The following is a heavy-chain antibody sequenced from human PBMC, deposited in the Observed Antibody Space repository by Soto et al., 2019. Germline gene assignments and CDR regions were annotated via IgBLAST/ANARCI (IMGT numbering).Heavy chain of an antibody. J-gene: IGHJ3*02. CDR1: GYTFTSYD. V-gene: IGHV1-8*01. CDR3: ARVGSPDILTGYDAFDI. D-gene: IGHD3-9*01. CDR2: MNPNSGNT. Sequence: QVQLVQSGAEVKKPVASVKVSCKASGYTFTSYDINWVRQATGQGLEWMGWMNPNSGNTGYAQKFQGRVTMTRNTSLSTAYMERSSLRSEDTSVYYCARVGSPDILTGYDAFDIWGKGTMVTVSS.